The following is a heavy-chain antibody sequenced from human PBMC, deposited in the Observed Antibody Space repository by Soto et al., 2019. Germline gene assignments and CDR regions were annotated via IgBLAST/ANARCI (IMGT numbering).Heavy chain of an antibody. CDR1: GFTFSSYA. J-gene: IGHJ5*02. CDR3: ARVFPNNWFDP. Sequence: QVQLVESGGGVVQPGRSLRLSCAASGFTFSSYAMHWVRQAPGKGLEWVAVISYDGSYQYYADSVKGRFTISRDNSKNTVYLQMNSLTAEDSALYYCARVFPNNWFDPWGQGTLVTVSS. CDR2: ISYDGSYQ. V-gene: IGHV3-30*04.